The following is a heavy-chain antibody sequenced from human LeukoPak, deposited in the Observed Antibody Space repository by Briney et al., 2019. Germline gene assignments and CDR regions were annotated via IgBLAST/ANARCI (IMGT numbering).Heavy chain of an antibody. D-gene: IGHD3-10*01. V-gene: IGHV3-53*01. CDR3: ANLPRGDY. CDR1: GFTVSRNY. J-gene: IGHJ4*02. CDR2: IYRGGNT. Sequence: PGGSLRLSCAASGFTVSRNYMSWVRQAPGKGLEWVSVIYRGGNTYYADFVKGRFTISRDNSKNTLYLQINSLTAEDTAVYYCANLPRGDYWGLGTLVTVSS.